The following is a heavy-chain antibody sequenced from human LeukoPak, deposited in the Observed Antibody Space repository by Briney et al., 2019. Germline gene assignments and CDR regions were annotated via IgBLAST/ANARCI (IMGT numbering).Heavy chain of an antibody. Sequence: GGSLRLSCAVSGFTFNSYAMNWVRQAPGKGLEWASTISGSGGSIYYADSVKGRFTISRDNSKNTLYLQMNSLRAEDTAIYYCAKGTTMVTTSPGGYWGQGTLVTVSS. J-gene: IGHJ4*02. D-gene: IGHD4-17*01. V-gene: IGHV3-23*01. CDR3: AKGTTMVTTSPGGY. CDR1: GFTFNSYA. CDR2: ISGSGGSI.